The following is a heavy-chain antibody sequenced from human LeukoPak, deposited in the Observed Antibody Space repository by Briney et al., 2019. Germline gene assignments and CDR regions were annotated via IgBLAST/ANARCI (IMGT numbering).Heavy chain of an antibody. CDR2: IYYSGST. V-gene: IGHV4-61*01. D-gene: IGHD4-23*01. J-gene: IGHJ3*02. CDR3: ARVPGGTTFDI. Sequence: SETLSLTCTVSGGSISSSSYYWSWIRQPPGKGLEWIGYIYYSGSTNYNPSLKSRVTISVDTSKNQFSLKLSSVTAADTAVYYCARVPGGTTFDIWGQGTMVTVSS. CDR1: GGSISSSSYY.